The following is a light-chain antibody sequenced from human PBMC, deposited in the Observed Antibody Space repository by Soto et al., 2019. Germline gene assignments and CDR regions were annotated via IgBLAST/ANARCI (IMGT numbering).Light chain of an antibody. Sequence: EIVMTQSPATLSVAPGERVTLSCRASQGVSRKLAWYQHKSGQAPRLLISGASAGATGIPARFSGSGSGTDFTLTISSLQSEDFAVYYCQQYNNWPWTFGQGTKVDIK. CDR2: GAS. V-gene: IGKV3-15*01. CDR3: QQYNNWPWT. CDR1: QGVSRK. J-gene: IGKJ1*01.